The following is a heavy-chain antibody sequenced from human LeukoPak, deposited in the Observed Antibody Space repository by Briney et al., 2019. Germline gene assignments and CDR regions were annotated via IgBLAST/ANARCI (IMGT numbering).Heavy chain of an antibody. D-gene: IGHD5-12*01. CDR2: INPKSGGT. Sequence: GASVKVSCKASGYTFSGYYIHWVRQAPGQGLEWMGWINPKSGGTEYAQKFQGRVTMTRETAINAAYMELSSLTSDDTAMYYCARGGYSGYEYDFDYWGQGTLVTVSS. J-gene: IGHJ4*02. V-gene: IGHV1-2*02. CDR3: ARGGYSGYEYDFDY. CDR1: GYTFSGYY.